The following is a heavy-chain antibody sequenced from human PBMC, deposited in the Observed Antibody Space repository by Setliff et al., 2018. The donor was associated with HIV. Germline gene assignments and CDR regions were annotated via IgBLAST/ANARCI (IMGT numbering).Heavy chain of an antibody. V-gene: IGHV3-7*01. CDR2: IKQDGSET. CDR1: GSTFSDFW. D-gene: IGHD1-26*01. Sequence: GGSLRLSCAASGSTFSDFWMTWVRQAPEKGLEWVANIKQDGSETFYVDSVKGRFTISRDNSKNSLYLQMHSLRAEDTAVYYCAKKAGETSLVGDQSLDHWGQGTLVTVSS. J-gene: IGHJ4*02. CDR3: AKKAGETSLVGDQSLDH.